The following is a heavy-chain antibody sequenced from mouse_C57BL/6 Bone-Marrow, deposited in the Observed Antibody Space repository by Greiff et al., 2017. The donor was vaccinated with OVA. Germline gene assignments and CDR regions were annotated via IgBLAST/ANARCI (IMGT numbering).Heavy chain of an antibody. Sequence: QVQLQQPGAELVKPGASVKMSCKASGYTFTSYWITWVKQRPGQGLEWIGDIYPGSGSTNYNEKFKSKATLTVDTSSSTAYMQLSSLTSEDSAVYYCARSCDDDTGSLAYWGQGTLVTVSA. CDR1: GYTFTSYW. CDR2: IYPGSGST. D-gene: IGHD2-4*01. J-gene: IGHJ3*01. CDR3: ARSCDDDTGSLAY. V-gene: IGHV1-55*01.